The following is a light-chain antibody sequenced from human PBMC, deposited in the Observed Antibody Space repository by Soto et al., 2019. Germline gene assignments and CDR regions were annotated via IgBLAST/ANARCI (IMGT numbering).Light chain of an antibody. CDR1: QSVSRS. J-gene: IGKJ1*01. Sequence: IVMTQSPSTLSVSRVERATLSCGASQSVSRSLAWYQQKPGQAPRLLIFGASLRATGIPDRFSGSGSGTEFTLTISSLQSEDFAIYYCQQYNNWPRTFGQGTKVDI. CDR3: QQYNNWPRT. V-gene: IGKV3-15*01. CDR2: GAS.